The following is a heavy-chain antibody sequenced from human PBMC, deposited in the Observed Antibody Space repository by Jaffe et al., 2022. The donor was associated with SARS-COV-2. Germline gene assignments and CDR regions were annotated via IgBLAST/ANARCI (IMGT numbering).Heavy chain of an antibody. V-gene: IGHV1-46*04. Sequence: QVQLVQSGAEVKKPGASVKVSCKASGYTFSSYYVHWVRQAPGQGLEWMGIINPSGGSTTYAQELQGRVTMTRDTSTSTVYMELSSLRSEDSAVYYCARDRAGGSQAYDNWGQGTLVTVSS. CDR3: ARDRAGGSQAYDN. D-gene: IGHD1-26*01. CDR2: INPSGGST. J-gene: IGHJ4*02. CDR1: GYTFSSYY.